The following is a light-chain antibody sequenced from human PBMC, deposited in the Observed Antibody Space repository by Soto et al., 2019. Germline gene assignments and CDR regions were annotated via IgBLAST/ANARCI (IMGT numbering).Light chain of an antibody. CDR3: CAYAGSYTYV. CDR1: SSDVGSSNY. Sequence: QSALTQPRSVSGSPGQSVTISCTGTSSDVGSSNYVSWYQQHPGKVPKLMIYDVSKRPSGVPDRYSGSKSDTTASLTISALQAEDEADYYCCAYAGSYTYVFGTGTKVTVL. J-gene: IGLJ1*01. CDR2: DVS. V-gene: IGLV2-11*01.